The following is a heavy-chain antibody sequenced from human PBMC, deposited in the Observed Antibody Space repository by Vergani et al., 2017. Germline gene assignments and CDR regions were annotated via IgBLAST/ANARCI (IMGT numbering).Heavy chain of an antibody. CDR3: ANSQFTSSWPFDD. D-gene: IGHD2-2*01. CDR1: GVTFRSLA. CDR2: IVPIFDKI. Sequence: QVHLLQSGAEVKKPGSSVKVSCKASGVTFRSLAISWVRLAPGQGLEWMGRIVPIFDKINYEPKFQGRVTITADESTNIAYMELTSLTSDDSAIYYCANSQFTSSWPFDDWGQGTPVTVSS. V-gene: IGHV1-69*13. J-gene: IGHJ4*02.